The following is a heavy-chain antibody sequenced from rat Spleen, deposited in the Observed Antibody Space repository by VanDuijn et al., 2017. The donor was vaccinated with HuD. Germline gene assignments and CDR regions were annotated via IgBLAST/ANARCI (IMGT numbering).Heavy chain of an antibody. CDR1: GFSLNNYG. D-gene: IGHD1-12*02. Sequence: QVQLKESGPGLVQPSQTLSLTCTVSGFSLNNYGVIWVRQPPGKGLEWMGVIWGNGNANYNSALKSRLSISRDTSKSQVYLEMNSLQTEDTAIYFCTTFYYYDGTYYYPFAYWGQGTLVTVSS. V-gene: IGHV2-13*01. J-gene: IGHJ3*01. CDR2: IWGNGNA. CDR3: TTFYYYDGTYYYPFAY.